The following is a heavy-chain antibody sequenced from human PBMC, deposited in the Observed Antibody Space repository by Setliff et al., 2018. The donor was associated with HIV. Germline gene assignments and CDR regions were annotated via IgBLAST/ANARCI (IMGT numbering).Heavy chain of an antibody. J-gene: IGHJ3*02. V-gene: IGHV4-61*09. CDR3: ARSPPGIQNDAFDI. CDR2: IYTNGYT. CDR1: GGSISSNNYY. Sequence: SETLSLTCTVSGGSISSNNYYWTWIRQSAGKGLEWIGHIYTNGYTNYNPSLKSRVTISFDTSQNQISLKLSSVTAAATAVFYCARSPPGIQNDAFDIWGQGAMVTVSS.